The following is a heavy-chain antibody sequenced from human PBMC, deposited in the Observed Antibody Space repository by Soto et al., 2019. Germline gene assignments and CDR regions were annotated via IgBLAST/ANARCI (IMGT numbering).Heavy chain of an antibody. CDR1: GFTFSSYW. CDR3: AKDRGGGSCFDY. CDR2: INSDGSGT. J-gene: IGHJ4*02. V-gene: IGHV3-74*01. D-gene: IGHD2-15*01. Sequence: EVQLVESGGGLVQPGGSLRLSCAASGFTFSSYWVHWVRQAPGKGLVWVARINSDGSGTSYADSVKGRFTISRDNAKNTLYLQMNSLRAEDTAVYYCAKDRGGGSCFDYWGQGTLVTVSS.